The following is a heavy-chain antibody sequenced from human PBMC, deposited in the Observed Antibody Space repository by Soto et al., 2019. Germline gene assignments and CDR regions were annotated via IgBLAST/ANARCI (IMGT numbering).Heavy chain of an antibody. CDR3: ATLPAAMYFYGSDV. CDR1: GGSISSGYYY. D-gene: IGHD2-2*01. V-gene: IGHV4-39*01. J-gene: IGHJ6*02. CDR2: ILHSGST. Sequence: SETLSLTCSVSGGSISSGYYYWAWVRQTPGKGPEWLGSILHSGSTYYNPSLKSRLTLSVDTSEDQFSLNLSSVTATDTGVYYCATLPAAMYFYGSDVWGPGTTVTVSS.